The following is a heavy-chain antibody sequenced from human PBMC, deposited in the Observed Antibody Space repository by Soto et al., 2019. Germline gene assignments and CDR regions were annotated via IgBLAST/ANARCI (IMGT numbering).Heavy chain of an antibody. V-gene: IGHV1-2*02. CDR3: ARDRGVRDV. J-gene: IGHJ6*02. D-gene: IGHD2-8*01. Sequence: QVQLVQSGAEVKKPGASVKVSCKASGYTFTSYYMHWVRQAPGQGLEWMGWINPDSGVTYYPHKFQDRVTMPRDTSISTAYMELSSLTSDDTALYYCARDRGVRDVWGQGTTVIVSS. CDR2: INPDSGVT. CDR1: GYTFTSYY.